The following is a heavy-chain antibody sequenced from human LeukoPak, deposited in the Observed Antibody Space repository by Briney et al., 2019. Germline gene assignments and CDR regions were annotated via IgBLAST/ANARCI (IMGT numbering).Heavy chain of an antibody. J-gene: IGHJ4*02. Sequence: PGGSLRLSCTTSGFTFGDYVMTWVRQAPGKGLEWVSFIRSGGTTEYAASVKGRFTISRDDSKSIAYLQMNSLKTEDTAVYYCIRWIVNSNLDYWGQGTLVTVSS. CDR2: IRSGGTT. CDR3: IRWIVNSNLDY. D-gene: IGHD2-2*03. CDR1: GFTFGDYV. V-gene: IGHV3-49*04.